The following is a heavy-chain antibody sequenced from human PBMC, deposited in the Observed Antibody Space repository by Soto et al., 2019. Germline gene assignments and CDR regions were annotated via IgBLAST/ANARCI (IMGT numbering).Heavy chain of an antibody. D-gene: IGHD6-19*01. J-gene: IGHJ4*02. V-gene: IGHV3-30-3*01. CDR3: ARSIAVSGTPEFDY. CDR1: GFRFSSYT. Sequence: QVPLVESGGGVVQPGRSLRLSCAASGFRFSSYTMHWVRRAPGKGLEWVAVISYDDGSNKDYADSVKGRFTISRDNSKNTLYLQMNSLRAEDTAVYYCARSIAVSGTPEFDYWGQGTLVTVSS. CDR2: ISYDDGSNK.